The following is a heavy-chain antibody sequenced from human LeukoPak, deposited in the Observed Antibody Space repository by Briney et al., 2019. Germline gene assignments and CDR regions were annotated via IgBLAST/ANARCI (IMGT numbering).Heavy chain of an antibody. CDR1: GFTFSSYW. D-gene: IGHD4-17*01. CDR3: ARTYGGYDDAFDI. J-gene: IGHJ3*02. Sequence: GGSLRPSCAASGFTFSSYWMHWVRQAPGKGLVWVSRINSGGSSTSYADSVKGRFTISRDNAKNTLYLQMNSLRAEDTAVYYCARTYGGYDDAFDIWGQGTMVTVSS. V-gene: IGHV3-74*01. CDR2: INSGGSST.